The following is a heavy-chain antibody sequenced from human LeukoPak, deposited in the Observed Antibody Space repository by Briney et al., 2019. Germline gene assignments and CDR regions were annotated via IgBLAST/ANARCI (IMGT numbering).Heavy chain of an antibody. Sequence: SETLSLTCTVSGGSISSYYGSWIRQPAGKGLEWIGRMYTSGCPIYSPSRKSRVTMSVDTSKNQFPLKLSSVTAEDTAVYYCARYYAYDSPNDYWAQGTLVTVSS. CDR1: GGSISSYY. D-gene: IGHD3-22*01. J-gene: IGHJ4*02. V-gene: IGHV4-4*07. CDR3: ARYYAYDSPNDY. CDR2: MYTSGCP.